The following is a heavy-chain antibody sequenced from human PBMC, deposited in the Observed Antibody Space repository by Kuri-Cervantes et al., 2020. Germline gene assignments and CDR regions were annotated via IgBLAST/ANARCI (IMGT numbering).Heavy chain of an antibody. D-gene: IGHD2-15*01. J-gene: IGHJ6*02. CDR2: ISGSGGSS. CDR3: ARDQGCSGGSCYSKYYYYYYGMDV. CDR1: GFTFSSYA. V-gene: IGHV3-23*01. Sequence: LTCAASGFTFSSYAMIWVRQAPGKGLEWVSAISGSGGSSYYADSVKCRFTISRDNSKTTLYTQMNSQRAEYTAVYYRARDQGCSGGSCYSKYYYYYYGMDVWGQGTTVTVSS.